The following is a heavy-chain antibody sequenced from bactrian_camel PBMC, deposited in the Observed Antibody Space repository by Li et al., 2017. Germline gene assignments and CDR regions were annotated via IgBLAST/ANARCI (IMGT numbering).Heavy chain of an antibody. J-gene: IGHJ4*01. CDR2: IDYDGTQ. D-gene: IGHD3*01. Sequence: HVQLVESGGGSVQAGGSLRLSCAVPEKTSNYCMGWFRQAPGKEREFVSSIDYDGTQKYADSVKGRFTASQGAKNTVYLQMNSLTPEDTGLYRCKGVRLCGDSDIETVWSQGTQVTVS. CDR3: KGVRLCGDSDIETV. CDR1: EKTSNYC. V-gene: IGHV3S53*01.